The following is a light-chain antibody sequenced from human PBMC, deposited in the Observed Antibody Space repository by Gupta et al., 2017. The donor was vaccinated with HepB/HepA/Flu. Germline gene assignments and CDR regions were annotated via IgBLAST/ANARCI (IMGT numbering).Light chain of an antibody. Sequence: QSAPTPPPSASGSPGQSVTISCTGTSSDIGAYNLVSWYQQHPGKAPKLIIYDVFPRPSGVPDRFSGSKSGNTASLTVSGLQAEDEADYYCFSYAGNDNWVFGGGTKVTVL. CDR3: FSYAGNDNWV. CDR1: SSDIGAYNL. J-gene: IGLJ1*01. CDR2: DVF. V-gene: IGLV2-8*01.